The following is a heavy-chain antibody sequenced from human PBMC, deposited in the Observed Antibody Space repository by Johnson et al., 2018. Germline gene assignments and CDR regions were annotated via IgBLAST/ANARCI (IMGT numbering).Heavy chain of an antibody. CDR1: GGSVNRYF. CDR2: IYYSGST. V-gene: IGHV4-59*02. J-gene: IGHJ3*02. D-gene: IGHD2-15*01. Sequence: QVQLQESGPGLVKPSETLSLTCTVSGGSVNRYFWSWIRQPPGKQLEWIGYIYYSGSTNYNPSLKSRVTISIDTSKNQFSLKLSSLTAADTAIYYCARDVATKEYCSEANCEPGAFDIWGQGTVVTVSS. CDR3: ARDVATKEYCSEANCEPGAFDI.